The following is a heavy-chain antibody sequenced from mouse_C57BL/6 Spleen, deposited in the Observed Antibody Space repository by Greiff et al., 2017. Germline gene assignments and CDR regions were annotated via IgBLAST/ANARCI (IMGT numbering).Heavy chain of an antibody. V-gene: IGHV2-2*01. Sequence: VKLVESGPGLVQPSQSLSITCTVSGFSLTSFGVHWVRQSPGKGLEWLGVIWSGGSTDYNAAFISRLSISKDNSESQVFFKMNSLQADDTAIYYCARTSDVSYYYAMDYWGQGTSVTVSS. CDR2: IWSGGST. CDR1: GFSLTSFG. J-gene: IGHJ4*01. CDR3: ARTSDVSYYYAMDY.